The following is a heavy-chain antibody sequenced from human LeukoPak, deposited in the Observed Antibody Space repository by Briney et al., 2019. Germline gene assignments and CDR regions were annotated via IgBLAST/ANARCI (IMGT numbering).Heavy chain of an antibody. CDR2: VNSDGSWT. CDR3: VSFYETN. CDR1: GNYW. J-gene: IGHJ4*02. D-gene: IGHD2-2*01. Sequence: GGSLRLSCAASGNYWMQWVRQAPGKGLVWVSHVNSDGSWTSHADSVKGRFTISKDNAKNTVYLQMNNLRTEDTAVYYCVSFYETNCGRGTLVTVSS. V-gene: IGHV3-74*01.